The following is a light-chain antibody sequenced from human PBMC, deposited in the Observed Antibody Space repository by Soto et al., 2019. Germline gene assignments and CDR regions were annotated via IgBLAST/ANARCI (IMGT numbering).Light chain of an antibody. CDR2: DVS. J-gene: IGLJ1*01. CDR1: SSDVGGYKY. Sequence: QSALTQPASVSGSPGQSITISCTGSSSDVGGYKYVSWYQQYPGEAPKVMIYDVSNRPSGVSERFSGSKSGNTASLTISGLQAEDEADYYCSSYTTTGARVIGTGTKLTVL. V-gene: IGLV2-14*01. CDR3: SSYTTTGARV.